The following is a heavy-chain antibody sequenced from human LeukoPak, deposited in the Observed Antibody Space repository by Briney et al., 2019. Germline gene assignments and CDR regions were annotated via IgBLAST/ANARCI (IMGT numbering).Heavy chain of an antibody. CDR3: ARGRYFDCLV. J-gene: IGHJ6*02. CDR1: GFTFSNYW. CDR2: INSDGSST. V-gene: IGHV3-74*01. D-gene: IGHD3-9*01. Sequence: GGSLRLSCAASGFTFSNYWMHWVRQVPGKGLVWVSRINSDGSSTTYADSAKGRFTISRDNAKNTLYLQMNSLRAEDTAVYYCARGRYFDCLVWGQGTTVTVSS.